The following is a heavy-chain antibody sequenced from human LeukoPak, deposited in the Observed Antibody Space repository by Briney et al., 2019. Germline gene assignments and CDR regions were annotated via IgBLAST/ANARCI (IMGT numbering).Heavy chain of an antibody. CDR3: ATPYYYDSSGYYYAYFQH. CDR2: FDPEDGET. CDR1: GYTLTELS. J-gene: IGHJ1*01. V-gene: IGHV1-24*01. D-gene: IGHD3-22*01. Sequence: ASVKVSCKVSGYTLTELSMHWVRQAPGKGLEWMGGFDPEDGETIYAQKFQGRVTMTEDTYTDTAYMELSSLRSEDTAVYYCATPYYYDSSGYYYAYFQHRGLGTLVTVSS.